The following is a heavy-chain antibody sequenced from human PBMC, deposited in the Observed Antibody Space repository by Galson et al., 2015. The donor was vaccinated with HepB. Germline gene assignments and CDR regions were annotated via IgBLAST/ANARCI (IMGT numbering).Heavy chain of an antibody. CDR1: GFTFSGSA. CDR3: TTTPGGSGRQRRLYYYYGMDV. D-gene: IGHD3-10*01. V-gene: IGHV3-73*01. CDR2: IRSKANSYAT. J-gene: IGHJ6*02. Sequence: SLRLSCAASGFTFSGSAMHWVRQASGKGLEWVGRIRSKANSYATAYAASVKGRFTISRDDSKNTAYLQMNSLKTEDTAVYYCTTTPGGSGRQRRLYYYYGMDVWGQGTTVTVSS.